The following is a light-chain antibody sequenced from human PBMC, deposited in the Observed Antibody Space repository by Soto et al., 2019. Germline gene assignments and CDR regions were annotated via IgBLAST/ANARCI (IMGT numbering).Light chain of an antibody. CDR3: QRSDNWPPT. CDR2: GAS. Sequence: ETVMTQSPATLSVSPGERATLSCRASQTIGDNLACYQQKPGRAPRLLIYGASTRATGVPARFSGSGSGIEFTHTISSLQSEGFSVYYCQRSDNWPPTFGQGTKVEI. CDR1: QTIGDN. V-gene: IGKV3-15*01. J-gene: IGKJ1*01.